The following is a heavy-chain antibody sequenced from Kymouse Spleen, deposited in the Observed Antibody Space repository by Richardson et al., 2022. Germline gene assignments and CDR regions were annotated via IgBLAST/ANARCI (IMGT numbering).Heavy chain of an antibody. CDR1: GFTFSSYD. D-gene: IGHD1-7*01. Sequence: EVQLVESGGGLVQPGGSLRLSCAASGFTFSSYDMHWVRQATGKGLEWVSAIGTAGDTYYPGSVKGRFTISRENAKNSLYLQMNSLRAGDTAVYYCARCNWNSNFDYWGQGTLVTVSS. CDR2: IGTAGDT. V-gene: IGHV3-13*01. J-gene: IGHJ4*02. CDR3: ARCNWNSNFDY.